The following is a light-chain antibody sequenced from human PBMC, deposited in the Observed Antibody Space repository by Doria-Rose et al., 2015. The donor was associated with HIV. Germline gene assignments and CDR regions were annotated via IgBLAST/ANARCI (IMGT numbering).Light chain of an antibody. V-gene: IGKV3-20*01. Sequence: TQSPGTLSLSPGERDTLSCSASQSFSSTYLTWYQQQPGQAPSLLIYDGYTRATGIPDRFSASGSGTDFTLTINRLEPEDFALYYCHQYGTSWTFGQGTKVEI. CDR1: QSFSSTY. CDR3: HQYGTSWT. CDR2: DGY. J-gene: IGKJ1*01.